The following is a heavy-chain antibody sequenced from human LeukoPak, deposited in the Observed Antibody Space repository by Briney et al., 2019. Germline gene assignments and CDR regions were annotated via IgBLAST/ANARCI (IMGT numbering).Heavy chain of an antibody. J-gene: IGHJ6*04. V-gene: IGHV3-48*04. CDR3: AELGITMIGGV. D-gene: IGHD3-10*02. Sequence: GGSLRLSCAASGFTFNSCGMNWVRQAPGKGLEWVSYISSSGSTIYHADSVKGRFTISRDNAKNSLYLQMNSLRAEDTAVYYCAELGITMIGGVWGKGTTVTISS. CDR2: ISSSGSTI. CDR1: GFTFNSCG.